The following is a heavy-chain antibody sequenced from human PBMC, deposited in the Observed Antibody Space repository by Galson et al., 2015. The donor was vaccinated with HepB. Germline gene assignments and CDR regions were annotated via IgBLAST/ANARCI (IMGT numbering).Heavy chain of an antibody. CDR2: IRSSSSYI. CDR1: GFTFGSYN. Sequence: SLRLSCAASGFTFGSYNMNWVRQAPGKGLEWVSSIRSSSSYIYYADSVKGRFTISRDNAKNSLYLQMNSLRAEDTAVYYCARGSAVVVGYFDYWGQGTLVTVSS. J-gene: IGHJ4*02. CDR3: ARGSAVVVGYFDY. V-gene: IGHV3-21*01. D-gene: IGHD2-15*01.